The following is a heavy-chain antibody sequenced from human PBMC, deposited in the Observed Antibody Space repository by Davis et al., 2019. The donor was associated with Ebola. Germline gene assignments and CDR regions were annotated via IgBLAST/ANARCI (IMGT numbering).Heavy chain of an antibody. CDR2: ISYDGSNK. D-gene: IGHD2-15*01. V-gene: IGHV3-30*18. Sequence: GESLKISCAASGFTFSSHGMHWVRQAPGKGLEWVAVISYDGSNKYYADSVKGRFTISRDNSKNTLYLQMNSLRAEDTAVYYCAKGDIVVVVADYFDYWGQGTLVTVSS. J-gene: IGHJ4*02. CDR3: AKGDIVVVVADYFDY. CDR1: GFTFSSHG.